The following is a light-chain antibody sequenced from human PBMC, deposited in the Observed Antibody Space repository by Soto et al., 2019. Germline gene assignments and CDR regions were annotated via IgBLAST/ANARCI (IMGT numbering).Light chain of an antibody. J-gene: IGLJ1*01. CDR2: EVT. CDR1: SSDAGGYDY. V-gene: IGLV2-8*01. Sequence: QSVLTQPPSASGSPGQSVTISCTGTSSDAGGYDYVSWYQQHPGKAPKLMIFEVTKRPSGVPNRFSGSKSGNTASLTVSGLQAEDEADYYCTSYAGSNTPYVFGTRTKVTVL. CDR3: TSYAGSNTPYV.